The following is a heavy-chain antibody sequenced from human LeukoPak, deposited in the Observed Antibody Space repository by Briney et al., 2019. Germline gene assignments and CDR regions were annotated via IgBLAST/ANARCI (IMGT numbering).Heavy chain of an antibody. J-gene: IGHJ4*02. CDR1: GDSVSSNSVA. CDR3: ARDRGGSGWDHFDC. CDR2: TYYRSKWYD. Sequence: SQTLSLTCAISGDSVSSNSVAWNWIRQSPSRGLEWLGRTYYRSKWYDDYAVSVKSRITINLDTSKNQFSLQLNSVTPEDTAVYYCARDRGGSGWDHFDCWGQGTLVTVSS. D-gene: IGHD6-19*01. V-gene: IGHV6-1*01.